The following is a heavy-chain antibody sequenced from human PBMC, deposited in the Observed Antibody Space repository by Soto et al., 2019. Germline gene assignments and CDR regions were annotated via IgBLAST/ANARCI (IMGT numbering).Heavy chain of an antibody. J-gene: IGHJ6*02. V-gene: IGHV3-66*01. D-gene: IGHD3-10*01. CDR2: IYSGGST. Sequence: GGSLRLSCAASGFTVSSNYMSWVRQAPGKGLEWVSVIYSGGSTYYADSVKGRFNISRDNSKNTLYLQMNSLRAEDTAVYYCARDHGSGSYYHNNYYYYGMDVWGQGTTVTVSS. CDR3: ARDHGSGSYYHNNYYYYGMDV. CDR1: GFTVSSNY.